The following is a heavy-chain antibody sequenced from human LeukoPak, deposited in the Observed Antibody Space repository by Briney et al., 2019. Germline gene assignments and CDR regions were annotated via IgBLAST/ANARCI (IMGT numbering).Heavy chain of an antibody. CDR3: AKTHWYFDL. CDR1: GFTFSSYA. V-gene: IGHV3-23*01. J-gene: IGHJ2*01. CDR2: ISGSGGST. Sequence: GGSLRLPCAASGFTFSSYAVSWVRQAPGKGLEWVSGISGSGGSTDYADSVKGRFTISRDNSKSTLYLQMNSLRAEDTAVYYCAKTHWYFDLWGRGTLVTVSS.